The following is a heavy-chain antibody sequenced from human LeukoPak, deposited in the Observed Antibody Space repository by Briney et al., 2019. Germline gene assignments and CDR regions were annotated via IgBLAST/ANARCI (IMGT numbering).Heavy chain of an antibody. V-gene: IGHV3-7*01. CDR3: TQNLVAAAGDH. CDR2: IKPDGRGG. J-gene: IGHJ4*02. D-gene: IGHD6-13*01. CDR1: GFTFSSYC. Sequence: VVSLRLSCATSGFTFSSYCMTCVRQAPGKGLEWVANIKPDGRGGYYVASVTGRFIISRDNAENSLYLKMNSLIVEDTAVYYCTQNLVAAAGDHWGQGTLLIVSS.